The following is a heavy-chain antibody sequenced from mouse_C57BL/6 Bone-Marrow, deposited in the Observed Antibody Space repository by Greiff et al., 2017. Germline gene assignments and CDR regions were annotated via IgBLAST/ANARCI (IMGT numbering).Heavy chain of an antibody. CDR1: GYAFSSSW. J-gene: IGHJ4*01. Sequence: QVQLQQSGPELVKPGASVKISCKASGYAFSSSWMNWVKQRPGKGLEWIGRIYPGDGDTNYNGKFKGKATLTADKSSSTAYMQLRSLTSEDSAVYFCAMYGNYEDAMDYWGQGTSVTGSS. CDR2: IYPGDGDT. D-gene: IGHD2-10*02. V-gene: IGHV1-82*01. CDR3: AMYGNYEDAMDY.